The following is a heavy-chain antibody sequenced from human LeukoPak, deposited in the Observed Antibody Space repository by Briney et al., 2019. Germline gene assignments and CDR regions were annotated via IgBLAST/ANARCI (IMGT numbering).Heavy chain of an antibody. CDR2: ICSISSYI. J-gene: IGHJ4*02. D-gene: IGHD4-17*01. Sequence: GGSLRLSGAASGLTFSSYSMDWGRPAPGKGLEWVSSICSISSYIYYTDSVKVRFPISRDNPKNSLCVHKKALRAGAAAFFICAREKDTYGDYGGGFYYWGQGALVTVSS. CDR1: GLTFSSYS. CDR3: AREKDTYGDYGGGFYY. V-gene: IGHV3-21*01.